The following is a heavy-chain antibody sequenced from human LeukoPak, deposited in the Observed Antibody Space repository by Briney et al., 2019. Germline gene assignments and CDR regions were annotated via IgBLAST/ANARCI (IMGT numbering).Heavy chain of an antibody. CDR3: ARENGDYYRAFDI. J-gene: IGHJ3*02. D-gene: IGHD4-17*01. Sequence: SETLSLTCTVSGGSISTYYWSWIRQPAGKGLEWIGRIYPSGSTNYNPSLKSRVTMSVDTSKNQFSLKLSSVTAADTAVFYCARENGDYYRAFDIWGQGTMVTVSS. V-gene: IGHV4-4*07. CDR2: IYPSGST. CDR1: GGSISTYY.